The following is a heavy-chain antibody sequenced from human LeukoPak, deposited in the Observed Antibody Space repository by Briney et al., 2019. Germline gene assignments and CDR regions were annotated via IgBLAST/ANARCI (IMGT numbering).Heavy chain of an antibody. J-gene: IGHJ5*02. CDR2: MSYDGSKE. CDR1: GFTFSSYG. V-gene: IGHV3-30*18. Sequence: PGGSLRLSCAASGFTFSSYGMHWVRQAPGKGLEWVAVMSYDGSKEYYADSVKGRFTISRDNSKNTLYLQMNSLRGEDTAVYYCVKQYVDIWGQGTLVIVSS. CDR3: VKQYVDI.